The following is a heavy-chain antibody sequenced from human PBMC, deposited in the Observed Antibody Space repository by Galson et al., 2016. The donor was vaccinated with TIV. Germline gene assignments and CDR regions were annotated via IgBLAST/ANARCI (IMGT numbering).Heavy chain of an antibody. CDR2: IHESGGT. V-gene: IGHV4-38-2*02. J-gene: IGHJ4*02. CDR3: ARDQRLRDRSGNSSPFDY. Sequence: ETLSLTCTVSGYSISSGYYWGWIRQPPGKGLEWIGSIHESGGTYYSPSLKSRVTISADTSKNHFSLNLSSVTAADTALYYCARDQRLRDRSGNSSPFDYWGQGALVTVSS. CDR1: GYSISSGYY. D-gene: IGHD6-19*01.